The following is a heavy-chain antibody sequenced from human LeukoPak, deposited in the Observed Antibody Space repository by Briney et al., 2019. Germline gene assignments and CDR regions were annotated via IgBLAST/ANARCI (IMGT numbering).Heavy chain of an antibody. Sequence: PGGSLRLSCAASGFTFSSYWMTWVRQAPGKGLEWVAIIKEDGGEKYYVDSVKGRFTISRDNGKNSLYLQMNSLRAEDTAVYYCAKTITLLVVTAVDSWGQGTLVTVSS. J-gene: IGHJ4*02. CDR2: IKEDGGEK. CDR3: AKTITLLVVTAVDS. D-gene: IGHD2-21*02. CDR1: GFTFSSYW. V-gene: IGHV3-7*05.